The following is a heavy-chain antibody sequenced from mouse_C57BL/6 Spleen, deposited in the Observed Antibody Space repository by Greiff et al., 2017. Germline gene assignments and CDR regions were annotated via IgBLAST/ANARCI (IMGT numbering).Heavy chain of an antibody. CDR2: IYPGGGYT. V-gene: IGHV1-63*01. Sequence: VQLQQSGAELVRPGTSVKMSCKASGYTFTNYWIGWAKQRPGHGLEWIGDIYPGGGYTNYHEKFKGKATLTADKSSSTAYMQISSLTSEDSAIYYCARGAAQASWFAYWGQGTLVTVSA. CDR1: GYTFTNYW. D-gene: IGHD3-2*02. J-gene: IGHJ3*01. CDR3: ARGAAQASWFAY.